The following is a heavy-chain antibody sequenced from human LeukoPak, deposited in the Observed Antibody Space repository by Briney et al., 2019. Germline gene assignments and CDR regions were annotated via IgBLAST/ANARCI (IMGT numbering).Heavy chain of an antibody. J-gene: IGHJ6*03. V-gene: IGHV3-7*01. CDR2: IKQDGSEK. CDR1: GFTFSSYW. D-gene: IGHD2/OR15-2a*01. CDR3: AREGGLENKYYYYYYMDV. Sequence: PGGSLRLSCAASGFTFSSYWMRWVRRAPGKGLEWVANIKQDGSEKYYVDSVKGRFTISRDNAKNSLYLQMNSLRAEDTAVYYCAREGGLENKYYYYYYMDVWGKGTTVTVSS.